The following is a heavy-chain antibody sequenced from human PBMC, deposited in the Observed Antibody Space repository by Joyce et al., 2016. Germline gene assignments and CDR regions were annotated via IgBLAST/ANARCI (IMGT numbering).Heavy chain of an antibody. CDR3: ARQALTKPVDY. J-gene: IGHJ4*02. CDR2: VSGYNGNT. Sequence: QVQLVQSGAEVKKPGASMKVSCKASGYTFTIYNIHWVRQAPGQGLEWMGWVSGYNGNTDYAQKFQGRVTMTTDTSTSAAYLELRSLTSDDTAVYYCARQALTKPVDYWGQGTLVTVSS. D-gene: IGHD2-8*01. V-gene: IGHV1-18*04. CDR1: GYTFTIYN.